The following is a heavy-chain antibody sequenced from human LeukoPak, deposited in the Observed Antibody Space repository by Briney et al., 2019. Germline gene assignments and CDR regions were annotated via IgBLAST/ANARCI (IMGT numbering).Heavy chain of an antibody. J-gene: IGHJ3*01. D-gene: IGHD3-3*01. CDR3: VRGWTWSGYYLGV. CDR2: IRQDGSEK. CDR1: EFTFSRYW. V-gene: IGHV3-7*01. Sequence: GGSLRLSCAASEFTFSRYWMSWVRQAPGKGLEWVANIRQDGSEKYYVDSVKGRFTISRDNAKNSLYLQMNSLRAEDTAVYYCVRGWTWSGYYLGVWGQGTMVTVSS.